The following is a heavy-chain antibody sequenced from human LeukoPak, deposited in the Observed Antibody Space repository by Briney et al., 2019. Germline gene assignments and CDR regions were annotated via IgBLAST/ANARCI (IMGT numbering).Heavy chain of an antibody. J-gene: IGHJ5*02. Sequence: SETLSLTCTVSGGSLISYYWSWIRQPPGQGLEWIAYIHSSGYTNYNPSLRSRVTISVDTFKNHFSLTVTSVTAADTAVYYCAQRQGPNSGSYDYFDPWGQGTLVTVSS. CDR3: AQRQGPNSGSYDYFDP. CDR2: IHSSGYT. V-gene: IGHV4-4*09. CDR1: GGSLISYY. D-gene: IGHD1-26*01.